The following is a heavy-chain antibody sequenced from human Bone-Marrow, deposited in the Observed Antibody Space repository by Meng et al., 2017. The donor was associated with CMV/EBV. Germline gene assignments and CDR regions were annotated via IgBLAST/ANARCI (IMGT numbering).Heavy chain of an antibody. J-gene: IGHJ4*02. CDR1: GFTFSSYW. D-gene: IGHD1-26*01. Sequence: GESLKISCAASGFTFSSYWMSWVRQAPGKGLEWVANLRQDGSQMFYVDSVKGRFTISRDNAKNSLYLQMNSLRVEDTAVYYCARVGVVVVGAGDYCGQGTLVTVSS. CDR3: ARVGVVVVGAGDY. V-gene: IGHV3-7*01. CDR2: LRQDGSQM.